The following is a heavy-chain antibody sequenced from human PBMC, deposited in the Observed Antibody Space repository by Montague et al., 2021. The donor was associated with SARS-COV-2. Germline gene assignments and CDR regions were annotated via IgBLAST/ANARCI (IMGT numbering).Heavy chain of an antibody. J-gene: IGHJ4*02. CDR1: GGSISSATYY. CDR3: VSKSGGYYSYFDL. CDR2: IYYSGSS. D-gene: IGHD1-26*01. Sequence: TLSLTCSVSGGSISSATYYWSWISQHPGKGLEFIGYIYYSGSSFYNSSLKSRLTISVDTSKNRFSLRLSSVTAADTAIYFCVSKSGGYYSYFDLWGQGTLVTVSS. V-gene: IGHV4-31*03.